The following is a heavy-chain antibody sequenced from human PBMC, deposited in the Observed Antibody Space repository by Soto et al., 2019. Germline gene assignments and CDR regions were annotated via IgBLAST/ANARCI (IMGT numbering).Heavy chain of an antibody. V-gene: IGHV2-5*01. J-gene: IGHJ2*01. CDR2: IYWNDDK. CDR3: AHISNLPPNRSYYDILTGYYTELGRWYFDL. D-gene: IGHD3-9*01. CDR1: GFSLSTSGVG. Sequence: SGPTLVKPTQTLTLTCTFSGFSLSTSGVGVGWIRQPPGKALEWLALIYWNDDKRYSPSLKSRLTITKDTSKDQVVLTMTNMDPVDTATYYCAHISNLPPNRSYYDILTGYYTELGRWYFDLWGRGTLVTVSS.